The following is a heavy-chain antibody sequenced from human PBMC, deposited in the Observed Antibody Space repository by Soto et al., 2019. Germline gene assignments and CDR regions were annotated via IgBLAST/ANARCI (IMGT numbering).Heavy chain of an antibody. CDR1: GFTFSNSS. Sequence: GGSLRLSCAASGFTFSNSSMNWIRQAPGKGLEWVSSISSRSTYIYYADPVKGRFTISRDNAKNSLYLQMNSLRAEDTAVYYCARDNSITGGFDYWGQGTLVTVSS. V-gene: IGHV3-21*01. D-gene: IGHD3-16*01. CDR2: ISSRSTYI. J-gene: IGHJ4*02. CDR3: ARDNSITGGFDY.